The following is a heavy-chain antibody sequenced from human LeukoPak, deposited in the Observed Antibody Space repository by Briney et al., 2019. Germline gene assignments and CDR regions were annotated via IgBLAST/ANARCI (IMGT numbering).Heavy chain of an antibody. CDR1: GFIFSSYA. CDR3: ARDKGDYDTSGSLFVF. Sequence: PGGSLRLSCAASGFIFSSYAMHWVRQAPGEGLEWVAVIWYDGSNKYYADSVKGRFTISRDNSKNTLYLQMNSLRAEDTAVYYCARDKGDYDTSGSLFVFGGQGTLVTVSS. D-gene: IGHD3-22*01. J-gene: IGHJ4*02. CDR2: IWYDGSNK. V-gene: IGHV3-33*01.